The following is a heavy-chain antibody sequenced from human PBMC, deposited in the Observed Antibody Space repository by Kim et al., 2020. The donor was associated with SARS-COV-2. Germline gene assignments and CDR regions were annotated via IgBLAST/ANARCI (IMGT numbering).Heavy chain of an antibody. J-gene: IGHJ4*02. CDR1: GYSFTSYA. CDR3: AREGSSSWYEGRCDN. Sequence: ASVKVSCKASGYSFTSYAINWVRQAPGQGLEWIGWINTYTGNPTYAKGFAGRFVFSLDTSDSTAFLQISSLTAEDTAFYFCAREGSSSWYEGRCDNWGQGTLVTVSS. V-gene: IGHV7-4-1*02. CDR2: INTYTGNP. D-gene: IGHD6-13*01.